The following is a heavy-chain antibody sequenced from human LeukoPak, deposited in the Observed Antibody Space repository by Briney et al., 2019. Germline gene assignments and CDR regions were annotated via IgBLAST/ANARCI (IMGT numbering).Heavy chain of an antibody. Sequence: GGSLRLSCAASGFTFSTYWMSWVRQAPGKGLEWVVNLKQDGSEKYYVDSVKGRFTISRDNANNSLYLQMNSLRAEDTAVYYCARGGDYLDYWGQGTLVTVSS. CDR2: LKQDGSEK. J-gene: IGHJ4*02. CDR1: GFTFSTYW. CDR3: ARGGDYLDY. V-gene: IGHV3-7*05.